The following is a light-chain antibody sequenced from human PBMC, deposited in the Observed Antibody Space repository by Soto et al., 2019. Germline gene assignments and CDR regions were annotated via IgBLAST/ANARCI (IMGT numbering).Light chain of an antibody. Sequence: EILLTQSPATLSLSPGARAPLSCRASEGISIYLAWFQQKPGQAPRLLIYDTFNRAAGIPARFSGTGSGTDFTLTISSLEPEDFAVYYCQQRSNWPPTFGPGTKVDIK. V-gene: IGKV3-11*01. CDR1: EGISIY. J-gene: IGKJ3*01. CDR2: DTF. CDR3: QQRSNWPPT.